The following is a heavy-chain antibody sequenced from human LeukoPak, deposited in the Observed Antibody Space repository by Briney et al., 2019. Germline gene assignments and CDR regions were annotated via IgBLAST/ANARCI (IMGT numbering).Heavy chain of an antibody. V-gene: IGHV4-34*01. D-gene: IGHD5-12*01. J-gene: IGHJ4*02. CDR3: ASSMSGYAYFDY. Sequence: ASETLSLTCSVSGGSVSSYYWSWIRQPPGKGLEWIGEINHSGSTNYNPSLKSRVTISVDTSKNQFSLKLSSATAADTAVYYCASSMSGYAYFDYWGQGTLVTVSS. CDR1: GGSVSSYY. CDR2: INHSGST.